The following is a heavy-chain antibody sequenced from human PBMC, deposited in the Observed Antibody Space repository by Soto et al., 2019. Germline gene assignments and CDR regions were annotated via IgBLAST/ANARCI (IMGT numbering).Heavy chain of an antibody. V-gene: IGHV3-23*01. CDR3: AKDLGGILGVDS. Sequence: EVQLLASGGGLAQPGGSLRLSCEGSKFTFSRYGMTWVRQATGQGLQWVSTISGSGGYTYYTDSVKGRFTISRDNSNSTLYLPMNSLRAEDTATYFCAKDLGGILGVDSWGQGIPVTVSS. J-gene: IGHJ4*02. CDR1: KFTFSRYG. CDR2: ISGSGGYT. D-gene: IGHD3-10*01.